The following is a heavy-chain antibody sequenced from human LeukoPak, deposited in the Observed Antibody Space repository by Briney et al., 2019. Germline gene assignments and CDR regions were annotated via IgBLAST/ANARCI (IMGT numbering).Heavy chain of an antibody. CDR1: GGSISSGNYY. CDR3: ARGDRYYDILTGYFSSFDI. V-gene: IGHV4-61*02. D-gene: IGHD3-9*01. Sequence: SQTLSLTCNVSGGSISSGNYYWSWIRQPAGKGLEWIGRIFATGSTDYNPSLKSRVTISVDTSKNQFSLKLSSVTAADTAVYYCARGDRYYDILTGYFSSFDIWGQGTMVTVSS. CDR2: IFATGST. J-gene: IGHJ3*02.